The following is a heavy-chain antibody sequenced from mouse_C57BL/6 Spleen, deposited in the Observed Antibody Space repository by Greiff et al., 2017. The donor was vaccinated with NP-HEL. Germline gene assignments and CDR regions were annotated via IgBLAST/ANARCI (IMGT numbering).Heavy chain of an antibody. CDR1: GYTFTSYW. V-gene: IGHV1-64*01. CDR2: IHPNSGST. Sequence: QVQLQQPGAELVKPGASVKLSCKASGYTFTSYWMHWVKQRPGHGLEWIGMIHPNSGSTNYNEKFKSKATLTVDKSSSTAYMQLSSLTSEDSAVYYCARTPQYYAMDYWGQGTSVTVSS. CDR3: ARTPQYYAMDY. J-gene: IGHJ4*01.